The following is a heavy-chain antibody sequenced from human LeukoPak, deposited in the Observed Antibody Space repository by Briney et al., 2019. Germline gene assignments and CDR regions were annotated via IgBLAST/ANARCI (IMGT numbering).Heavy chain of an antibody. J-gene: IGHJ4*02. CDR1: GFTFSSYW. CDR2: IKQDGSEK. D-gene: IGHD3-22*01. CDR3: ARGGYYDSSGYYYVRPIDY. Sequence: PGGSLRLSCAASGFTFSSYWMSWVRQAPGKGLEWVANIKQDGSEKYYVDSVKGRFTISRDNAKNSLYLQMNSLRAEDTAVYYCARGGYYDSSGYYYVRPIDYWGQGTLVTVSS. V-gene: IGHV3-7*01.